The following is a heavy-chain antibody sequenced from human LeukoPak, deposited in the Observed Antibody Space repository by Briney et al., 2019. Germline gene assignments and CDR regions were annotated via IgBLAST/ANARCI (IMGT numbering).Heavy chain of an antibody. CDR3: ARAGYDFWSGYYTLNYYYYYYMDV. J-gene: IGHJ6*03. V-gene: IGHV1-8*03. CDR1: GYTFTSYD. Sequence: ASVKVSCKASGYTFTSYDINWVRQATGQGLEWMGWMNPNSGNTGYAQKFQGRVTITRNTSISTVYMELSSLRSEDTAVYYCARAGYDFWSGYYTLNYYYYYYMDVWGKGTTVTVSS. CDR2: MNPNSGNT. D-gene: IGHD3-3*01.